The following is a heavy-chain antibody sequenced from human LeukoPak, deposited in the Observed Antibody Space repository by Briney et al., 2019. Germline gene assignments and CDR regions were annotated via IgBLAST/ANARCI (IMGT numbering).Heavy chain of an antibody. J-gene: IGHJ5*01. Sequence: SQTLSLTCTVSGGSISSDSYYWSWIRQHPGKGLEWIGYIYYSGSAYYNPSLNSRVTISVDSSKNQFSLRLTSVTASDTAVYYCARSLGGDWKSSRWYSNLFRSWGQGTLVHVPS. CDR3: ARSLGGDWKSSRWYSNLFRS. D-gene: IGHD2-15*01. CDR2: IYYSGSA. CDR1: GGSISSDSYY. V-gene: IGHV4-31*03.